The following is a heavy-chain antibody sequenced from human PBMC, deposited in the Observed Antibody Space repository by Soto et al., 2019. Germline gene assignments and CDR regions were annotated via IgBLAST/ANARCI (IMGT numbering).Heavy chain of an antibody. J-gene: IGHJ2*01. Sequence: QVQLQQWGAGPLRPLETLSLTCGVSGGSFSGYYWAWIRQSPGKGLEWIGEINDRGSINYNPSLKSRVSISVDTSMNHYAQSLRSVTAADTAVYYCARESHDILTGPPWVWYFDLWGRCTLVTV. CDR2: INDRGSI. V-gene: IGHV4-34*01. CDR1: GGSFSGYY. D-gene: IGHD3-9*01. CDR3: ARESHDILTGPPWVWYFDL.